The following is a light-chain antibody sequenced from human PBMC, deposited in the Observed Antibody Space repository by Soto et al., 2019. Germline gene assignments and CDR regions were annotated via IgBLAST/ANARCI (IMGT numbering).Light chain of an antibody. J-gene: IGLJ2*01. CDR2: YGI. V-gene: IGLV3-21*04. Sequence: SYELTQPPSVSVAPGKTAVITCGGDDIGGKSVHWYQQRPGQAPLVVNNYGIDRPSGIPERFSGSNSGNPATLTLSRVEAGDEAYYFCQVWDSSSNHPVFCGGTKLTVL. CDR3: QVWDSSSNHPV. CDR1: DIGGKS.